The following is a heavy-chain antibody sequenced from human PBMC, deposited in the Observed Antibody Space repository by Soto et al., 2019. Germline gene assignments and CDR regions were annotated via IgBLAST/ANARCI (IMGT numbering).Heavy chain of an antibody. CDR1: GFTFSSYW. CDR2: ISSSSSYI. CDR3: ASTLAVAGPGDYYYYGMDV. V-gene: IGHV3-21*01. Sequence: GGSLRLSCAASGFTFSSYWMHWVRQVPGKGLVWVSSISSSSSYIYYADSVKGRFTISRDNAKNSLYLQMNSLRAEDTAVYYCASTLAVAGPGDYYYYGMDVWGQGTTVTVSS. D-gene: IGHD6-19*01. J-gene: IGHJ6*02.